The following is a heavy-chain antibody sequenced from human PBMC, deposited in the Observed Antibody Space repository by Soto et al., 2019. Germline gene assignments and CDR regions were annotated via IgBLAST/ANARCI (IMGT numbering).Heavy chain of an antibody. CDR3: ARDLETYYYDSSGHYSNFDY. CDR2: ISSSSSTI. J-gene: IGHJ4*02. Sequence: PGGSLRLSCAASGFTFSSYSMNWVRQAPGKGLEWVSYISSSSSTIYYADSVKGRFTISRDNAKNSLYLQMNSLRDEDTAVYYCARDLETYYYDSSGHYSNFDYWGQGTLVTVSS. CDR1: GFTFSSYS. D-gene: IGHD3-22*01. V-gene: IGHV3-48*02.